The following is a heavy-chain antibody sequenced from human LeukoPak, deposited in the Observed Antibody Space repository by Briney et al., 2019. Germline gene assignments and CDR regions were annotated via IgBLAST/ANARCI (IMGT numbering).Heavy chain of an antibody. CDR1: GXTFRSYG. CDR3: ARDPYGSGSTSFDI. CDR2: IWYDGSNK. D-gene: IGHD3-10*01. V-gene: IGHV3-33*01. J-gene: IGHJ3*02. Sequence: GGSLRLSFAASGXTFRSYGMHWVRQAPGKGLEWVAVIWYDGSNKYYADSVKGRFTISRDNSKNTLYLQMNSLRAEDTAVYYCARDPYGSGSTSFDIWGQGTMVTVSS.